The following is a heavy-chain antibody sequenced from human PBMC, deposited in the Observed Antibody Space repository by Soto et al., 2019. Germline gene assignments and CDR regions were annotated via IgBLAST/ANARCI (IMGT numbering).Heavy chain of an antibody. CDR3: ANREKPQGGYGDWGYYYYMDV. Sequence: GGSLRLSCAASGFTFSSYAMSWVRQAPGKGLEWVSAISGSGGSTYYADSVKGRFTISRDNSKNTLYLQMNSLRAEDTAVYYCANREKPQGGYGDWGYYYYMDVWGKGTTVTVSS. D-gene: IGHD4-17*01. J-gene: IGHJ6*03. CDR2: ISGSGGST. CDR1: GFTFSSYA. V-gene: IGHV3-23*01.